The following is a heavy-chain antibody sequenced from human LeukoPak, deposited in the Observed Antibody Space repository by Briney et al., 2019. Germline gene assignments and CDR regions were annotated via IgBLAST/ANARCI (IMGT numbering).Heavy chain of an antibody. Sequence: PGRSLRLSCAASGFTFVDYAMYWVRQAPGKGLEWVSGITWNSGKVAYADSVQGRFTISRDNAKNSLYLQMNSLRPEDTALYYCAKDLSSAITSALVLDVWGQGTTVIVSS. CDR1: GFTFVDYA. CDR3: AKDLSSAITSALVLDV. D-gene: IGHD3-22*01. CDR2: ITWNSGKV. J-gene: IGHJ6*02. V-gene: IGHV3-9*01.